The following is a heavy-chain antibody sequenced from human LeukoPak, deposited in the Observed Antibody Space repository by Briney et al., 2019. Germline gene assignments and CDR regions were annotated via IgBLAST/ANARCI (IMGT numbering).Heavy chain of an antibody. D-gene: IGHD5-18*01. V-gene: IGHV3-23*01. J-gene: IGHJ4*02. Sequence: GGSLRLSCAASGFTFSSYAMSWVRQAPGKGLEWVSAISGSGGSTYYADSVKGRFTISRDNSKDTLYLQMNSLRAEDTAVYYCAKAPGLWSSFDYWGQGTLVTVSS. CDR1: GFTFSSYA. CDR2: ISGSGGST. CDR3: AKAPGLWSSFDY.